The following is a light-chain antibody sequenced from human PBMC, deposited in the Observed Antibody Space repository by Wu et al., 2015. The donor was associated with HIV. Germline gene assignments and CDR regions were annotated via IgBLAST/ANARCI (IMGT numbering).Light chain of an antibody. CDR2: GAS. CDR3: QQSYSTPWT. V-gene: IGKV1-39*01. Sequence: DIQMTQSPSSLSASVGDRVTITCRASQSISTYLNWYQQKPGKAPNLLICGASNLQSGVPSSFSGSGSGTDFALTISSLQPEDSATYYCQQSYSTPWTFGQGTKVE. J-gene: IGKJ1*01. CDR1: QSISTY.